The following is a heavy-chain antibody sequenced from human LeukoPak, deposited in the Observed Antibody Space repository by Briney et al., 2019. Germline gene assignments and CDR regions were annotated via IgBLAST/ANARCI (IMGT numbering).Heavy chain of an antibody. Sequence: GGSLRLSCAASGFTFSSYAMSWVRQAPGKGLEWVAVISYDGSNKYYADSVKGRFTVSRDNSKNTLYLQMNSLRTEDTAVYYCAEARIAVAGTTASLQYWGQGTMVTVSS. J-gene: IGHJ1*01. CDR3: AEARIAVAGTTASLQY. V-gene: IGHV3-30*18. D-gene: IGHD6-19*01. CDR2: ISYDGSNK. CDR1: GFTFSSYA.